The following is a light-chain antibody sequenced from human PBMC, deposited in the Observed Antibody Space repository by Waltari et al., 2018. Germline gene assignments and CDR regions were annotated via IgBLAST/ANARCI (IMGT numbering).Light chain of an antibody. CDR2: ATS. J-gene: IGKJ1*01. CDR1: QAISSY. V-gene: IGKV1-8*01. CDR3: QQYYNYPWT. Sequence: AIRMTQSPSSLSASTGDRLTITCRASQAISSYLAWYQQKPGKAPKFLIYATSTLQSGVPSRFSGSGFGTDFTLTINCLQSEDFATYYCQQYYNYPWTFGQGTKVEIK.